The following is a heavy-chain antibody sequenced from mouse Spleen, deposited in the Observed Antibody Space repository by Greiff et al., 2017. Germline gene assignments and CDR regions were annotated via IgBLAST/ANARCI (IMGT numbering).Heavy chain of an antibody. CDR1: GFTFSSYA. CDR2: ISSGGSYT. CDR3: ARLTTEYYFDY. V-gene: IGHV5-9-3*01. Sequence: EVQRVESGGGLVKPGGSLKLSCAASGFTFSSYAMSWVRQTPEKRLEWVATISSGGSYTYYPDSVKGRFTISRDNAKNTLYLQMSSLRSEDTAMYYCARLTTEYYFDYWGQGTTLTVSS. J-gene: IGHJ2*01. D-gene: IGHD1-1*01.